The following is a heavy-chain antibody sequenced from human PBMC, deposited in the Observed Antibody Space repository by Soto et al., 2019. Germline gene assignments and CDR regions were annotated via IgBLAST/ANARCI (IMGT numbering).Heavy chain of an antibody. Sequence: GGSLRLSCAASGFTFSTYAMSWVRQAPGKGLEWVSAISRNGDSTYYADSVKGRFTISRDNSKNTLYVQMNSLRAEDTAVYYCAKGGSSWSYLDNWGQGTLVTVSS. J-gene: IGHJ4*02. CDR1: GFTFSTYA. V-gene: IGHV3-23*01. D-gene: IGHD6-13*01. CDR3: AKGGSSWSYLDN. CDR2: ISRNGDST.